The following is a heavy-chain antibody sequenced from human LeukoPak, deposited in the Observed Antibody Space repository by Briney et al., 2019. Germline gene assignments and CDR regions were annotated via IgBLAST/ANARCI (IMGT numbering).Heavy chain of an antibody. J-gene: IGHJ6*03. D-gene: IGHD3-10*01. CDR2: IRYDGSNK. CDR1: GFTFSSYG. CDR3: ATAGSGSPFYYYYYMDV. V-gene: IGHV3-30*02. Sequence: GGSLRLSCAASGFTFSSYGVHWVRQAPGKGLEWVAFIRYDGSNKYYADSVKGRFTISRDNSKNTLYLQMNSLRAEDTAVYYCATAGSGSPFYYYYYMDVWGKGTTVTISS.